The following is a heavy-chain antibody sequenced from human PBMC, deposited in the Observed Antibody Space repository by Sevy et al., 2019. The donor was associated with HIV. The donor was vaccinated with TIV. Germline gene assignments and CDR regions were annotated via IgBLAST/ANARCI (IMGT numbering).Heavy chain of an antibody. CDR2: IKEDGSDK. CDR1: GFTFSSYC. CDR3: ARWDV. J-gene: IGHJ6*04. V-gene: IGHV3-7*01. Sequence: GGSLRLSCAASGFTFSSYCLNWVRQDPGKGLEWVANIKEDGSDKYYVDSVKGRFTISRDNAQNSLYLEMNSLRAEDTAVYYRARWDVWGKGTTVTVSS.